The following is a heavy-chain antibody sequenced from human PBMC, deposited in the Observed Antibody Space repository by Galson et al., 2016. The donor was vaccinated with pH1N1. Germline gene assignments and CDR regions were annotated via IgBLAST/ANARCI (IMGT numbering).Heavy chain of an antibody. CDR2: IYWNDDK. D-gene: IGHD4-17*01. V-gene: IGHV2-5*01. J-gene: IGHJ5*02. Sequence: PALVKPTQTLTLTCTFSGFSLSTSGVTVGWIRQPPGKALEWLALIYWNDDKRYSPSLKSRLTIIKDTSKNQVVLTMTNMDPVYTATYYCARFLYGDYSNWFDPWGQGTLVTVSS. CDR1: GFSLSTSGVT. CDR3: ARFLYGDYSNWFDP.